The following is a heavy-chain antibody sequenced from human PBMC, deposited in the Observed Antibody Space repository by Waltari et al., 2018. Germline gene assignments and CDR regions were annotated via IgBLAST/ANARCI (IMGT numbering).Heavy chain of an antibody. Sequence: QVQLQESGPGLVKPSENLSLTCTVSGGSISSYYWSWIRQPPGKGLEWIGYIYYSGSTNYNPSLKSRVTISVDTSKNQFSLKLSSVTAADTAVYYCASGTVVVPAAIPYYYYYGMDVWGQGTTVTVSS. V-gene: IGHV4-59*01. CDR3: ASGTVVVPAAIPYYYYYGMDV. CDR2: IYYSGST. J-gene: IGHJ6*02. CDR1: GGSISSYY. D-gene: IGHD2-2*01.